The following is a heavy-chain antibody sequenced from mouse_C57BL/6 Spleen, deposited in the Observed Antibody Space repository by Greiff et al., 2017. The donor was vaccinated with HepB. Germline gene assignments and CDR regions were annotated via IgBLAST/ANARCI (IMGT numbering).Heavy chain of an antibody. CDR1: GYAFSSYW. V-gene: IGHV1-80*01. D-gene: IGHD2-3*01. CDR3: ARSDYDGYYDY. Sequence: VQLKQSGAELVKPGASVKISCKASGYAFSSYWMNWVKQRPGKGLEWIGQIYPGDGDTNYNGKFKGKATLTADKSSSTAYMQLSSLTSEDSAVYFCARSDYDGYYDYWGQGTTLTVSS. J-gene: IGHJ2*01. CDR2: IYPGDGDT.